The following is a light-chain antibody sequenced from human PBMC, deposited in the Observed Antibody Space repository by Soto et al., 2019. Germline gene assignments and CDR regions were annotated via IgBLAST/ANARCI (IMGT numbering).Light chain of an antibody. CDR2: EAS. V-gene: IGKV1-39*01. CDR3: QQSYSSPWT. Sequence: DLQMTQSPSSLSASVGDRLTITCRASQSITRYLNWYQQKPGKAPKLLISEASSLQSGVPSRFSGSGSGTDFTLTISSLQPDDFASYYCQQSYSSPWTFGQGTRVEI. J-gene: IGKJ1*01. CDR1: QSITRY.